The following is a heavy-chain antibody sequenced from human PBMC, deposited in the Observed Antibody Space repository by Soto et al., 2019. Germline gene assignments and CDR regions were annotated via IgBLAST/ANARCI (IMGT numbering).Heavy chain of an antibody. Sequence: SETLSLTCTVSGGSISSGGYYLSWIRQHPGKGLEWIGYIYYSGSTYYNPSLKSRVTISVDTSKNQFSLKLSSVTAADTAVYYCASFRYIVVVPAATPDGYGMDVWGQGTTVTVSS. CDR1: GGSISSGGYY. CDR3: ASFRYIVVVPAATPDGYGMDV. V-gene: IGHV4-31*03. D-gene: IGHD2-2*01. J-gene: IGHJ6*02. CDR2: IYYSGST.